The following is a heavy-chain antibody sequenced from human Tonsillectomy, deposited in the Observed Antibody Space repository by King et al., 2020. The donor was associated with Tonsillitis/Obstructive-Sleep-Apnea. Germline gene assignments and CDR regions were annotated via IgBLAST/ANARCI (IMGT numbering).Heavy chain of an antibody. V-gene: IGHV1-18*01. CDR1: GYTFTSYG. CDR3: YGSSGYYYFDY. J-gene: IGHJ4*02. Sequence: VQLVESGAEVKKPGASVKVSCKASGYTFTSYGITWVRQAPGQWLEWMGWFSGYNGNTNYAQKLQGRVTMTTDTSTSTVYMELRSLRSDDTAVSRAYGSSGYYYFDYWGQGTLVTVSS. CDR2: FSGYNGNT. D-gene: IGHD3-22*01.